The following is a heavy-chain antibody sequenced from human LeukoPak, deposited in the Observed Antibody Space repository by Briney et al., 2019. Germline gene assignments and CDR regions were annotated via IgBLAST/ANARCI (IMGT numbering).Heavy chain of an antibody. CDR3: ARGRDSSGYWTNYFDY. D-gene: IGHD3-22*01. Sequence: ASVKVSCKASGYTFTSYYMHWVRQAPGPGLEWMGIINPRGGSTSCAQTFQGRVTMTRDTSTSTVYMELSSLRSEDTAVYYCARGRDSSGYWTNYFDYWGQGTLVIVSS. V-gene: IGHV1-46*01. CDR1: GYTFTSYY. CDR2: INPRGGST. J-gene: IGHJ4*02.